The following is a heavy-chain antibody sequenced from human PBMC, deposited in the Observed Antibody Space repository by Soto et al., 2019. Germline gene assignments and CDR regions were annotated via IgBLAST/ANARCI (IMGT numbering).Heavy chain of an antibody. V-gene: IGHV4-39*01. CDR2: IYYSGST. CDR3: ARDYDSSGDY. J-gene: IGHJ4*02. CDR1: GGSISTSSYY. Sequence: QLQLQESGPGLVKPSETLSLTCTVSGGSISTSSYYWGWIRQPPGKGLEWIGSIYYSGSTYYNPSLKTRAATSVDTSKNQFSLKLSSVTAADTAVYYCARDYDSSGDYWGQGTLVTVSS. D-gene: IGHD3-22*01.